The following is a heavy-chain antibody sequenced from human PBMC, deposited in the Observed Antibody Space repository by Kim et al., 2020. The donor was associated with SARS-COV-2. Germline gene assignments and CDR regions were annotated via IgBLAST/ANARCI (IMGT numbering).Heavy chain of an antibody. CDR1: GFTFSSYG. CDR3: AKDGWYSGSHDGWFDP. D-gene: IGHD1-26*01. CDR2: ISYDGSNK. Sequence: GGSLRLSCAASGFTFSSYGMHWVRQAPGKGLEWVAVISYDGSNKYYADSVKGRFTISRDNSKNTLYLQMNSLRAEDTAVYYCAKDGWYSGSHDGWFDPWGQGTLVTVSS. J-gene: IGHJ5*02. V-gene: IGHV3-30*18.